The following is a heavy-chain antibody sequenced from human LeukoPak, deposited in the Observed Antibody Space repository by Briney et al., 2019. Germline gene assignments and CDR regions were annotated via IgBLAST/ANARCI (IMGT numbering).Heavy chain of an antibody. J-gene: IGHJ4*02. V-gene: IGHV3-21*01. CDR2: ISSSSSYI. Sequence: KTGGSLRLSCAASGFTFSSYSMNWVRQAPGKGLEWVSSISSSSSYIYYADSVKGRFTISRDNAKNSLYLQMNSLRAEDTAVYYCAKISLGTTVDYWGQGTLVTVSS. CDR3: AKISLGTTVDY. D-gene: IGHD1-7*01. CDR1: GFTFSSYS.